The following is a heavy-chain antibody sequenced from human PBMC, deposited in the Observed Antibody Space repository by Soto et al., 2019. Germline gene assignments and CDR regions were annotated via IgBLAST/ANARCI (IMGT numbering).Heavy chain of an antibody. CDR2: ISVNNDNI. J-gene: IGHJ6*02. D-gene: IGHD3-22*01. Sequence: QVLLEQSGDDVKKPGASVKVSCKASGYTFPNYGITWVRQAPGQGLEWLGWISVNNDNINYVQQLQGRVTLTTDTSSGTTYLELRNLRSDDTAVYYCALCWGYYETYYYYYGMDVWGQGTTVTVSS. CDR1: GYTFPNYG. CDR3: ALCWGYYETYYYYYGMDV. V-gene: IGHV1-18*01.